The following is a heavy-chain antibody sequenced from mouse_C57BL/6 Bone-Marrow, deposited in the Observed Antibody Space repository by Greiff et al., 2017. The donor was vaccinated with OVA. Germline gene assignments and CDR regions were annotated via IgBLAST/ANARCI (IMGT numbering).Heavy chain of an antibody. J-gene: IGHJ3*01. CDR3: ARAVVAKGFAY. CDR1: GYTFTSYW. V-gene: IGHV1-64*01. D-gene: IGHD1-1*01. Sequence: VQLQQPGAELVKPGASVKLSCKASGYTFTSYWMHWVKQRPGQGLEWIGMIHPNSGSTNYNEKFKSKATLTVDKSSSTAYMQLSSLTSEDSAVYYCARAVVAKGFAYWGQGTLVTVSA. CDR2: IHPNSGST.